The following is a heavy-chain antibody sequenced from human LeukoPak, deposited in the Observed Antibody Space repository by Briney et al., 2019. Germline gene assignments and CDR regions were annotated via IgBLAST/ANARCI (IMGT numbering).Heavy chain of an antibody. Sequence: GGSLRLSCAASGLTVSNAWMGWVRQAPGKGLEWVGRIRSNSDGGTTDYAAPVKGRFTISRDDSGNTLFLQMSSLEIEDTAVYYCTRMNYARFDPWGQGTLVTVSP. V-gene: IGHV3-15*01. D-gene: IGHD2-2*01. CDR3: TRMNYARFDP. CDR1: GLTVSNAW. J-gene: IGHJ5*02. CDR2: IRSNSDGGTT.